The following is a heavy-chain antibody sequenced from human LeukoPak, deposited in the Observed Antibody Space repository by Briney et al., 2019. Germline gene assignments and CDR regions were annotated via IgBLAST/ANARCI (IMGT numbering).Heavy chain of an antibody. J-gene: IGHJ4*02. Sequence: QPGGSLRLSRAASGFTFSGYAMSWVRQGPGKGLEWVSAISLSGSSTYYTDSVKGRFTISRDNSKNTLNLQMNSLRAEDTAIYYCAKYREIVTMVRGPFSLTAKGFDYWGQGTLVTVSS. CDR1: GFTFSGYA. CDR2: ISLSGSST. CDR3: AKYREIVTMVRGPFSLTAKGFDY. V-gene: IGHV3-23*01. D-gene: IGHD3-10*01.